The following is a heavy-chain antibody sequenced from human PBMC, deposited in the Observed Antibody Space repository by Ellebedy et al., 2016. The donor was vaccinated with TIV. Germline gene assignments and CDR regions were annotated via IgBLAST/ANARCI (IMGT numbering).Heavy chain of an antibody. CDR2: IYGGGNT. D-gene: IGHD6-19*01. CDR3: ARARGWYGSDGMDV. CDR1: GFTVSSNY. Sequence: PGGSLRLSCAASGFTVSSNYMSWVRRAPGQGLGWVSVIYGGGNTDYAGHVEGRFTISRDNSKNTVYLQMNSLRAEDTAVYYCARARGWYGSDGMDVWGEGTTVTVSS. V-gene: IGHV3-53*01. J-gene: IGHJ6*04.